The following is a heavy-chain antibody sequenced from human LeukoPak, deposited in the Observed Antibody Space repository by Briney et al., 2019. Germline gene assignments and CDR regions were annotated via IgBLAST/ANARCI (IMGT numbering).Heavy chain of an antibody. D-gene: IGHD3-22*01. CDR1: GFTFSSYA. J-gene: IGHJ4*02. V-gene: IGHV3-23*01. CDR2: ISGSGGST. Sequence: GGSLRLSCAASGFTFSSYAMSWVRQAPGKGLEWVSAISGSGGSTYYADSVKGRFTISRDNSKNTLYLQMNSLRAEDTAVYYCAKDWGYYDSRYYFDYWGQGTLVTVSS. CDR3: AKDWGYYDSRYYFDY.